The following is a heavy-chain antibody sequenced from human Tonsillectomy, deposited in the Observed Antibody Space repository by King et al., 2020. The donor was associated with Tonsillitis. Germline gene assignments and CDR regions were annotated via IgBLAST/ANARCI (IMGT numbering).Heavy chain of an antibody. CDR3: ASISEGHYHGTCGHHASNCFDP. J-gene: IGHJ5*02. V-gene: IGHV4-34*01. Sequence: VQLQQWGAGLLKPSETLSLTCAVYGGSFSDYSWSWIRQPPGKGLEWIGETNHSGSTNYNPSLKSRVTISVDTSKNQFSLKVSSVTAADTAVYYCASISEGHYHGTCGHHASNCFDPWGQGTLVTVSS. D-gene: IGHD3-22*01. CDR2: TNHSGST. CDR1: GGSFSDYS.